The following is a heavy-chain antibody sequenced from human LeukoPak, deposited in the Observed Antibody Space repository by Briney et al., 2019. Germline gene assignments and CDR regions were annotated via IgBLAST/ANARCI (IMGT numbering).Heavy chain of an antibody. J-gene: IGHJ4*02. CDR1: GFTFSSYG. D-gene: IGHD1-26*01. Sequence: GGSRRLSGAASGFTFSSYGMHGVRQAPGKGLEGVAVIWYDGSNKYYADSVKGRFTISRDNSKNTLYLQMNSLRAEDTAVYYCAKDGGGGSYHFDYWGQGTLVTVSS. CDR3: AKDGGGGSYHFDY. V-gene: IGHV3-33*06. CDR2: IWYDGSNK.